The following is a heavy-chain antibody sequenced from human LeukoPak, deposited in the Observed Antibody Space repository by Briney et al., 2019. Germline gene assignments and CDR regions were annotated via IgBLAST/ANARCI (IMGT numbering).Heavy chain of an antibody. Sequence: GGSLRLSCAASGFTFSGYAMTWVRQAPGKGLEWVSSITGSGDYTYYIGPGKGRFTISIDNSKNILYPQMNSLRGEHTALYYCAKDGLYYDGSAHVYYSDYWGQGTLVAVSS. CDR3: AKDGLYYDGSAHVYYSDY. CDR1: GFTFSGYA. J-gene: IGHJ4*02. D-gene: IGHD3-22*01. CDR2: ITGSGDYT. V-gene: IGHV3-23*01.